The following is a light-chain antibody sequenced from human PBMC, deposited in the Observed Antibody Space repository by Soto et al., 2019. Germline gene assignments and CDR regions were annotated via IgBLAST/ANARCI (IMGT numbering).Light chain of an antibody. J-gene: IGKJ5*01. CDR1: QDIDKF. V-gene: IGKV1-33*01. Sequence: DIQMTQSPSSLSASVGDRVTITCQASQDIDKFLNWYQQKPGKPPKLLIDDASNVATGVPSRFSGRGSGTDFTFTISSLQPEDVATYYCQQYDDLPITFGQGTRLE. CDR2: DAS. CDR3: QQYDDLPIT.